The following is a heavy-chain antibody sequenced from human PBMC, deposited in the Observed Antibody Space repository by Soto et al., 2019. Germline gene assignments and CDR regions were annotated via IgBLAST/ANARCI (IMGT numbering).Heavy chain of an antibody. CDR2: IIPIFGTA. J-gene: IGHJ4*01. CDR3: ARANTDYYDSSGYYGFAY. Sequence: ASVKVSCKASGGTFSSYAISWVRQAPGQGLEWMGVIIPIFGTANYAQKFQGRVTITADESTSTAYMELSSLRSQHTAVYYCARANTDYYDSSGYYGFAYWGQGTLVTVSS. CDR1: GGTFSSYA. V-gene: IGHV1-69*13. D-gene: IGHD3-22*01.